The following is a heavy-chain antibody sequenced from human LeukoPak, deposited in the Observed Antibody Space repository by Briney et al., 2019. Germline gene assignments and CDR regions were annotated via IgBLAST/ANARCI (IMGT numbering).Heavy chain of an antibody. CDR3: ARLGIAVAGQFDY. J-gene: IGHJ4*02. Sequence: PGGSLRLSCAASGFTFSSYGMHWVRQAPGKGLEWVAVISYDGSNKYYADSVKGRFTISRDNSKNTLYLQMNSLRAEDTAVYYCARLGIAVAGQFDYWGQGTLVTVSS. V-gene: IGHV3-30*03. CDR1: GFTFSSYG. CDR2: ISYDGSNK. D-gene: IGHD6-19*01.